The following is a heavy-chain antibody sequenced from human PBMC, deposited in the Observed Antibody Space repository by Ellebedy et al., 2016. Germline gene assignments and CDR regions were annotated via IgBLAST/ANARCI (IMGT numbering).Heavy chain of an antibody. J-gene: IGHJ4*02. V-gene: IGHV4-39*01. Sequence: SETLSLTCTVSGGSISRSNYYWGWIRQPPGKGLEYIGNIYYSETSNNPSLKSRVTISADTSKNQFSLRLSSVTAADTAVYFCVRHRDGYSSSFDYWGQGILVTVSS. CDR2: IYYSET. CDR1: GGSISRSNYY. CDR3: VRHRDGYSSSFDY. D-gene: IGHD3-22*01.